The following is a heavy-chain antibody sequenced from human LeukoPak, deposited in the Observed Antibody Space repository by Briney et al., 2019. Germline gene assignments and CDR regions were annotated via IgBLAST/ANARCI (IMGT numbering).Heavy chain of an antibody. D-gene: IGHD3-22*01. CDR2: IYYTGST. J-gene: IGHJ5*01. Sequence: ASQTLSLTCTVSGGSISSGGYYWSWIRQHPGKGLEWIGYIYYTGSTYYNPSLKSRVTISVDTSKNQFSLKLSSVTAADTAVYYCARGGAVRQYYYDSSGYYFDFWGQGALVTVSS. V-gene: IGHV4-31*03. CDR3: ARGGAVRQYYYDSSGYYFDF. CDR1: GGSISSGGYY.